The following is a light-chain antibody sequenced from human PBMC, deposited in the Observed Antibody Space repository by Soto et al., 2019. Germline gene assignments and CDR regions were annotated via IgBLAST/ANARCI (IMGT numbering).Light chain of an antibody. J-gene: IGLJ2*01. Sequence: QSALTQPPSASGSPGQSVTISCTGSSSDVGAYHYVSWYQQHPGKAPKLMIYDVIKRPSGVPDRFSGSKSGNTASLTVSGLQAEDEADYYCSSYAGSNNVLFGGGTKLTVL. CDR3: SSYAGSNNVL. V-gene: IGLV2-8*01. CDR2: DVI. CDR1: SSDVGAYHY.